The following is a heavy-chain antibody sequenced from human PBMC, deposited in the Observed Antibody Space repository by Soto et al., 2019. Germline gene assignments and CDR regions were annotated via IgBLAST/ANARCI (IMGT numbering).Heavy chain of an antibody. D-gene: IGHD1-26*01. Sequence: GASVKVSCKASGYSFTSLDINWVRLTAGQGLEWMGWMQPSTGRTGYAQKFQGRVTMTRDTSINTAYMELTTLTSDDTAFYYCARGVSAGVDYWGQGTLVTVSS. J-gene: IGHJ4*02. CDR1: GYSFTSLD. V-gene: IGHV1-8*01. CDR3: ARGVSAGVDY. CDR2: MQPSTGRT.